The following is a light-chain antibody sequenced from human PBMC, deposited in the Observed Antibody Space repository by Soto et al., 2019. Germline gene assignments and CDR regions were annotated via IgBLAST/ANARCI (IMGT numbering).Light chain of an antibody. J-gene: IGLJ1*01. CDR1: SSDVGSYKY. V-gene: IGLV2-14*03. Sequence: QSALTQPASVSGSPGQSITISCTGTSSDVGSYKYVSWYQQHPGKAPKLIIYDVSYRPSGVSYRFSGSKSGNTASLTISGLQAGDEADYYCSSYTSSTIYVFGTVTKLTVL. CDR2: DVS. CDR3: SSYTSSTIYV.